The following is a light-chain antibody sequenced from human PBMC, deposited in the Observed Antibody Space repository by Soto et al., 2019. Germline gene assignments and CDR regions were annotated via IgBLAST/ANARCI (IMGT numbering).Light chain of an antibody. Sequence: DIVMTQSPDSLAVSLGERATINCKSSQSLLYNSNNKNYLVWYQQKPGQPPKLLIYWASTRESGVPDRFSGSGSGTDFTLTISSLQAEDVAVYYCQQYYTLPYTFGQGTKLEIK. CDR1: QSLLYNSNNKNY. CDR2: WAS. V-gene: IGKV4-1*01. CDR3: QQYYTLPYT. J-gene: IGKJ2*01.